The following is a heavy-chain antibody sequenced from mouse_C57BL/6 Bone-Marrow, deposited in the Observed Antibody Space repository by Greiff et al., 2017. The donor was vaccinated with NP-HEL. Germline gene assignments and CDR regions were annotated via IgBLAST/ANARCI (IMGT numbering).Heavy chain of an antibody. Sequence: QVQLQQSGAELAKPGASVKLSCKASGYTFTSYWMHWVKQRPGQGLEWIGYINPSSGYTKYNQKFKDKATLTADKSYSTAYMQRSSLTYEDSAVYYCNYYGSSYGDLYWYFDVWGTGTTVTVSS. V-gene: IGHV1-7*01. CDR3: NYYGSSYGDLYWYFDV. J-gene: IGHJ1*03. D-gene: IGHD1-1*01. CDR1: GYTFTSYW. CDR2: INPSSGYT.